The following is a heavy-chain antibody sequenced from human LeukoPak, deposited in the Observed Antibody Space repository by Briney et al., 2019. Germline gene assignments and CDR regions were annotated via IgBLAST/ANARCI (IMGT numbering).Heavy chain of an antibody. Sequence: NPGGSLRLSCAVSGFTFSSYSMNWVRQAPGKGLEWVSSISSSSSYIYYADSVKGRFTISRDNAKNSLYLQMNSLRAEDTAVYYCARAGGYVYNDAFDIWGQGTMVTVSS. CDR3: ARAGGYVYNDAFDI. J-gene: IGHJ3*02. CDR2: ISSSSSYI. V-gene: IGHV3-21*01. CDR1: GFTFSSYS. D-gene: IGHD6-25*01.